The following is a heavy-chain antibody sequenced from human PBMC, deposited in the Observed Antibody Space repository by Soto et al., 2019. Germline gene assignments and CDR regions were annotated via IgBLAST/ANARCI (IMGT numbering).Heavy chain of an antibody. Sequence: SETLSLTCTVSGGSISSSSYYWGWIRQPPGKGLEWIGSIYYSGSTYYNPSLKSRVTISVDTSKNQFSLKLSSVTAADTAVYYCAKDGPLGFDYWGQGTLVTVS. V-gene: IGHV4-39*02. D-gene: IGHD7-27*01. CDR3: AKDGPLGFDY. J-gene: IGHJ4*02. CDR1: GGSISSSSYY. CDR2: IYYSGST.